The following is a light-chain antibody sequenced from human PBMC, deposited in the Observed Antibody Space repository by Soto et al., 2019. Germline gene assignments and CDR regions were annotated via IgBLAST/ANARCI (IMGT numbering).Light chain of an antibody. CDR1: QSVSSN. V-gene: IGKV3-20*01. CDR2: DAF. CDR3: QQYGSSGT. J-gene: IGKJ1*01. Sequence: EIVMTQSPATLSVSPGERATLSCRASQSVSSNLAWYQQKPGQPPRLLIYDAFNRAAGIPDRFSGSGSGTDFTLTISRLEPEDFAVYYCQQYGSSGTFGQGTKVDIK.